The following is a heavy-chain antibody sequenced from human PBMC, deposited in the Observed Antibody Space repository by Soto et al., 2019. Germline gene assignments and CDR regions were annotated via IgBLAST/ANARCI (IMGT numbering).Heavy chain of an antibody. J-gene: IGHJ4*02. CDR1: GFTFSNAW. V-gene: IGHV3-15*01. D-gene: IGHD3-10*02. Sequence: EVQLVESGGGLVKPGGSLRLSCAASGFTFSNAWMSWVRQAPGKGLEWVGRIKSKTDGGTTDYAAPVKGRFTISRDYSKNTLYLQMNSLKTEDTALYYCTTGHCSFCFDSWGQGTLVTVSS. CDR3: TTGHCSFCFDS. CDR2: IKSKTDGGTT.